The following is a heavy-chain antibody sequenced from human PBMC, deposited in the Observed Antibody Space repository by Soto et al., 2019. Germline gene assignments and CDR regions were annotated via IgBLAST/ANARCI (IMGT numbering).Heavy chain of an antibody. J-gene: IGHJ6*02. CDR1: GYSFTSYW. V-gene: IGHV5-10-1*01. CDR2: IDPSDSYT. D-gene: IGHD5-18*01. CDR3: ARQGTAMADYYGMDV. Sequence: GESLKISCKGSGYSFTSYWISWVRQMPGKGLEWMGRIDPSDSYTNYSPSFQGHVTISADKSISTAYLQWSSLKASDTAMYYCARQGTAMADYYGMDVWGQGTTVTVSS.